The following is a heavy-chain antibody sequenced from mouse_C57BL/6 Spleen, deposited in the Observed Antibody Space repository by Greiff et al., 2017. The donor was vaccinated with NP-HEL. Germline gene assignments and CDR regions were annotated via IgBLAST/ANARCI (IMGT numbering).Heavy chain of an antibody. CDR2: INPNNGGT. D-gene: IGHD2-3*01. V-gene: IGHV1-22*01. Sequence: VQLQQSGPELVKPGASVKMSCKASGYTFTDYNMHWVKQSHGKSLEWIGYINPNNGGTSYNQKFKGKATLTVNKSSSTAYMELRSLTSEDSAVYYCARPYYDGYYPGPFAYWGQGTLVTVSA. J-gene: IGHJ3*01. CDR3: ARPYYDGYYPGPFAY. CDR1: GYTFTDYN.